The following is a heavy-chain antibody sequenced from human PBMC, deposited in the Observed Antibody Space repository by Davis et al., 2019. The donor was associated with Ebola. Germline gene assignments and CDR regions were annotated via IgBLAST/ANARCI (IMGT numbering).Heavy chain of an antibody. D-gene: IGHD3-9*01. J-gene: IGHJ4*02. CDR3: ARDLRYFDWLFRIDY. CDR1: GYTFTSYG. Sequence: ASVKVSCKASGYTFTSYGISWVRQAPGQGLEWMGWISAYNGNTNYAQKLQGRVTMTTDTSTSTAYMELRSLRSDDTAVYYCARDLRYFDWLFRIDYWGQGTLVTVSS. CDR2: ISAYNGNT. V-gene: IGHV1-18*01.